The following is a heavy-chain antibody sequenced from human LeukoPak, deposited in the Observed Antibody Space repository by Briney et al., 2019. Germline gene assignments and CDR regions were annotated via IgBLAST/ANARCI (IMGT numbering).Heavy chain of an antibody. CDR1: GYTLTELS. Sequence: GASVKVSCKVSGYTLTELSMHWVRQAPGKGLEWMGGFDPEDCETIYAQKFQGRVTMTEDTSTDTAYMELSSLRSEDTAVYYCATVFNYYDSSGYYPFDYWGQGTLVTVSS. CDR3: ATVFNYYDSSGYYPFDY. V-gene: IGHV1-24*01. D-gene: IGHD3-22*01. CDR2: FDPEDCET. J-gene: IGHJ4*02.